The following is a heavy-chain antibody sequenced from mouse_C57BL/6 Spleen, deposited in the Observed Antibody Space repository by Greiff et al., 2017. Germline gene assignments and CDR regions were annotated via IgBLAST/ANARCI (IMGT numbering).Heavy chain of an antibody. Sequence: VQRQQPGAELVRPGSSVKLSCKASGYTFTSYWMHWVKQRPIQGLEWIGNIDPSDSETHYNQKFKDKATLTVDKSSSTAYMQLSSLTSEDSAVYYCAREDYSNHYAMDYWGQGTSVTVSS. V-gene: IGHV1-52*01. J-gene: IGHJ4*01. CDR3: AREDYSNHYAMDY. CDR1: GYTFTSYW. D-gene: IGHD2-5*01. CDR2: IDPSDSET.